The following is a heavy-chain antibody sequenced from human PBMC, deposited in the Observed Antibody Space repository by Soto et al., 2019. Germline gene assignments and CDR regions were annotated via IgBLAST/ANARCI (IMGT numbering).Heavy chain of an antibody. CDR1: GVTFTSYA. Sequence: GGSLRLSCAASGVTFTSYAITWVRQAPGEGLQWVSSISKSGDSTYYADSVKGRFTTSRDNSKNTLYLQMNSLRAEDTAIYYCAKGSFGFDYWGPGTLVPVSS. J-gene: IGHJ4*02. CDR3: AKGSFGFDY. CDR2: ISKSGDST. D-gene: IGHD3-10*01. V-gene: IGHV3-23*01.